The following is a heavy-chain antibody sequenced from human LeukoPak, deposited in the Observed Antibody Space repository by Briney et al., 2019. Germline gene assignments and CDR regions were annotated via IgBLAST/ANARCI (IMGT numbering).Heavy chain of an antibody. CDR2: IKQDGSER. Sequence: GGSLRLSCAASGFTLSSYWMSWVRQAPGKGLEWVANIKQDGSERYYVDSVKGRFTISRDNAKNSLYLQMNSLRAEDTAVYYCPRDEYSGAIDYWGQGTLVTVSS. J-gene: IGHJ4*02. V-gene: IGHV3-7*03. CDR3: PRDEYSGAIDY. D-gene: IGHD2-21*01. CDR1: GFTLSSYW.